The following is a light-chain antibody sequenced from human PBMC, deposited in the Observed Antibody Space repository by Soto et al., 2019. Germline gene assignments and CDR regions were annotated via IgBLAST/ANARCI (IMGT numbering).Light chain of an antibody. CDR1: QSVSSY. CDR2: DTS. J-gene: IGKJ4*01. V-gene: IGKV3-11*01. CDR3: QQPSNSLLT. Sequence: EIVLTQSPATLSLSPGERATLSCRASQSVSSYLAWYQQKPGQAPRLLIYDTSNRATGIPARFSGSGSGTDFTLTISSLEPEDFAVYYCQQPSNSLLTFGGRTKVEIK.